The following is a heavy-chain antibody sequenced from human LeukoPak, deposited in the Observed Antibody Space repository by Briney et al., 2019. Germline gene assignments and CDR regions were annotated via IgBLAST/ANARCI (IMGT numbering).Heavy chain of an antibody. D-gene: IGHD1-26*01. CDR3: AREVGATLNDAFDI. CDR2: IYTSGST. CDR1: GGSISSGSYY. Sequence: SQTLSLTCTVSGGSISSGSYYWRWIRQPAGKGLEWIGRIYTSGSTNYNPSLKSRVTISVDTSKNQFSLKLSSVTAADTAVYYCAREVGATLNDAFDIWGQGTMVTVSS. V-gene: IGHV4-61*02. J-gene: IGHJ3*02.